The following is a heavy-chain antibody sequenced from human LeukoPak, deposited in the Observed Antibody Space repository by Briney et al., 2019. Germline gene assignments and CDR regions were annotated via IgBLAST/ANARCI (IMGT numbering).Heavy chain of an antibody. Sequence: PSETLSLTCTVSGGSISSYYWSWIRQPPGKGLEWIGYIYYSGSTNYNPSLKSRVTISVDTSKNQFSLKLSSVTAADTAVYYCARDLTRGYDSPGHWYFDLWGRGTLVTVSS. V-gene: IGHV4-59*01. CDR3: ARDLTRGYDSPGHWYFDL. CDR2: IYYSGST. D-gene: IGHD5-12*01. CDR1: GGSISSYY. J-gene: IGHJ2*01.